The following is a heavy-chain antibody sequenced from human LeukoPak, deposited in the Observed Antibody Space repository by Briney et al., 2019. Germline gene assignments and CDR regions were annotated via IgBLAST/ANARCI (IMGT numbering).Heavy chain of an antibody. V-gene: IGHV3-66*01. CDR3: ARDYSGNYYFDY. Sequence: GGALPLSCPPCGCTLSSNYMSWVRQAPGRGVEGVSVIYSGGDTYYLDTVTGRFTISSENYKNKPSLQLNSLSAEDTAVYYCARDYSGNYYFDYWGQGTLVTVSS. CDR2: IYSGGDT. J-gene: IGHJ4*02. D-gene: IGHD1-26*01. CDR1: GCTLSSNY.